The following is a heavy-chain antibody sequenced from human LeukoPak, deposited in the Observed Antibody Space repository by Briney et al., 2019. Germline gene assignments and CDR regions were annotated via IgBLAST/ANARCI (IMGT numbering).Heavy chain of an antibody. CDR3: ARHIAARRLRGHNWFDP. V-gene: IGHV4-34*01. CDR2: INHSGST. D-gene: IGHD6-6*01. CDR1: GGSFSGYY. J-gene: IGHJ5*02. Sequence: SETLSLICAVYGGSFSGYYWSWIRQPPGKGLEWIGEINHSGSTNYNPSLKSRVTISVDTSKNQFSLKLSSVTAADTAVYYCARHIAARRLRGHNWFDPWGQGTLVTVSS.